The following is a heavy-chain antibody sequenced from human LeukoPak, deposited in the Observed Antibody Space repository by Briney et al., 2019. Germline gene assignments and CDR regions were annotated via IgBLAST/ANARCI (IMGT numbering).Heavy chain of an antibody. D-gene: IGHD6-6*01. CDR3: ARMGSSSI. Sequence: SETLSLTCTVSGGSISNYYWTWIRQPPGRGLEWIGYIYYSGSTNYNPSLKSRVTISVDTSKNQFSLKLSSVTAADTAVYYCARMGSSSIWGQGTMVTVSS. V-gene: IGHV4-59*01. J-gene: IGHJ3*02. CDR2: IYYSGST. CDR1: GGSISNYY.